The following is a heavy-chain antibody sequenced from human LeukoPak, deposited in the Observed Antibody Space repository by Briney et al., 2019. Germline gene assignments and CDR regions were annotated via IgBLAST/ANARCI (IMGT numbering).Heavy chain of an antibody. V-gene: IGHV3-48*02. D-gene: IGHD6-19*01. J-gene: IGHJ4*02. CDR2: ISYSSSTI. Sequence: SGGSLRLSCAASGFTFSSYSMNWVRQAPGKGLEWVSYISYSSSTIYYADSVKGRFTISRGNAKNSLYLQMNSLRDEDTAVYYCARDERAGSGWYFVYWGQGTLVTVSS. CDR3: ARDERAGSGWYFVY. CDR1: GFTFSSYS.